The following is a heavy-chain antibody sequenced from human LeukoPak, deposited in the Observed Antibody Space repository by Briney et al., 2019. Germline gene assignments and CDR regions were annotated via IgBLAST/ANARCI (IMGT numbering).Heavy chain of an antibody. CDR1: GFTFDDYA. V-gene: IGHV3-9*01. CDR3: ARGPTVVPAAIL. CDR2: ISWNSGSI. J-gene: IGHJ4*02. D-gene: IGHD2-2*01. Sequence: GRSLRLSCAASGFTFDDYAMHWVRQAPGKGLEWVSGISWNSGSIGYADSVKGRFTISRDNAKNSLYLQMNSLRAEDTAVYYCARGPTVVPAAILWGQGTLVTVSS.